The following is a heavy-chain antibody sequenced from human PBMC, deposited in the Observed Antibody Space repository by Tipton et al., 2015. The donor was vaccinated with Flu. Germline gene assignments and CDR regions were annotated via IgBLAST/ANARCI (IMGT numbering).Heavy chain of an antibody. V-gene: IGHV4-61*02. CDR1: GDSITSSSYF. D-gene: IGHD3-3*01. CDR2: IYTTGST. CDR3: ARVGDLWSGTNYGLDV. Sequence: LRLSCTVSGDSITSSSYFWSWIRQPAGKGLEWIGRIYTTGSTNYSPSLKSRVTMSVDTSKNQSSLRLSSVTAADTAVYYCARVGDLWSGTNYGLDVWGQGTTVTVSS. J-gene: IGHJ6*02.